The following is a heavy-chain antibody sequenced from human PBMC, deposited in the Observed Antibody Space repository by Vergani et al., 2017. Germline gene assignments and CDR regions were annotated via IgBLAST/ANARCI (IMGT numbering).Heavy chain of an antibody. CDR3: AKARRVASSWPLYYFDY. D-gene: IGHD6-13*01. CDR2: MSGIGGSP. Sequence: EVQLLESGGGLVQPGGSLRLSCAASGFTFSSYAMSWVRQAPGKGLEWVSAMSGIGGSPDYADSVKGRFTISRDNSKNTLYLQMNSLRAEDTAVYYCAKARRVASSWPLYYFDYWGQGTLVTVSS. V-gene: IGHV3-23*01. CDR1: GFTFSSYA. J-gene: IGHJ4*02.